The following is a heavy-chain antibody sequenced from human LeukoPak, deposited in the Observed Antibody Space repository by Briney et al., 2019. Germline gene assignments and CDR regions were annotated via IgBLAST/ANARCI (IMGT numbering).Heavy chain of an antibody. CDR1: GYTFTSYG. V-gene: IGHV1-18*01. CDR2: ISAYNGNT. CDR3: ARDTHCSSTSCYPYYYGMDV. D-gene: IGHD2-2*01. J-gene: IGHJ6*02. Sequence: ASVKVSCKASGYTFTSYGISWVRQAPGQGLEWVGWISAYNGNTNYAQKLQGRVTMTTDTSTSTAYMELRSLRSDDTAVYYCARDTHCSSTSCYPYYYGMDVWGQGTTVTVSS.